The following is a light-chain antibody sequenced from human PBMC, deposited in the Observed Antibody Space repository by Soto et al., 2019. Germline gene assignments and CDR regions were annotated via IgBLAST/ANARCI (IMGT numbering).Light chain of an antibody. J-gene: IGLJ2*01. CDR1: SSNIGSYS. CDR3: GAWDGSLTGGV. Sequence: QSVLTQPPSVSAAPGQKVTISCSGSSSNIGSYSVSWHQQLPGTAPKLLIYENYERPSGIPDRFSGSKSGTSATLGITGLQTGDEADYYCGAWDGSLTGGVFGGGTKLTVL. V-gene: IGLV1-51*02. CDR2: ENY.